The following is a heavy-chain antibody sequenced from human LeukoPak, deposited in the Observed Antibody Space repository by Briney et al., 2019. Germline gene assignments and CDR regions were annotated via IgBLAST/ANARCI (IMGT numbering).Heavy chain of an antibody. CDR2: ISSSGSTI. Sequence: GGSLRLSCAASGFTFSGYWMNWVRQAPGKGLEWVSYISSSGSTIYYADSVKGRFTISRDNAKNSLYLQMNSLRAEDTAVYYCARQGPIAVAGKAYDAFDIWGQGTMVTVSS. J-gene: IGHJ3*02. CDR1: GFTFSGYW. V-gene: IGHV3-48*04. CDR3: ARQGPIAVAGKAYDAFDI. D-gene: IGHD6-19*01.